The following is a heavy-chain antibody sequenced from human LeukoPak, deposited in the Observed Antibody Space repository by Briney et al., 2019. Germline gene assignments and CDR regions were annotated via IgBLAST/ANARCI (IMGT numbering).Heavy chain of an antibody. D-gene: IGHD4-11*01. CDR3: ARDAIDYRNYCDAFDI. CDR2: ISAYNGNT. J-gene: IGHJ3*02. CDR1: GYTFTSYG. Sequence: ASVKVSCKASGYTFTSYGISWVRQAPGQGLEWMGWISAYNGNTNYAQKLQGRVTMTTDTSTSTAYMELRSLRSDDTAVYYCARDAIDYRNYCDAFDIWGQGTMVTVSS. V-gene: IGHV1-18*01.